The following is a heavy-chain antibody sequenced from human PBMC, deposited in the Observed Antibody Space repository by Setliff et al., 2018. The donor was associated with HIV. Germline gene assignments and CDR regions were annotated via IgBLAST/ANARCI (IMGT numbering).Heavy chain of an antibody. J-gene: IGHJ6*03. CDR2: IIPIFGTP. Sequence: SVKVSCKASGGTFSRYTVSWVRQAPGQGPEWMGGIIPIFGTPKYAQKFQGRATITADESTSTAYMELSSLRSEDTAVYYCATAGEMATIGYSYYYMDVWGKGTTVTVSS. V-gene: IGHV1-69*13. CDR3: ATAGEMATIGYSYYYMDV. D-gene: IGHD3-10*01. CDR1: GGTFSRYT.